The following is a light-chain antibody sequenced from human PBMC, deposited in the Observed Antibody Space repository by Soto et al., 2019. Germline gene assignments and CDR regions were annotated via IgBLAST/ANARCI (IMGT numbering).Light chain of an antibody. CDR2: DAS. Sequence: TQSPSSLSASVGDRVTITCRASQSISSYLLWYQQKPGQDPRLLIYDASERATGIPARFSGSGSETDFTLSISSLEPEDFGVYYCLHRMNWPLTFGQGTRLEI. CDR1: QSISSY. J-gene: IGKJ5*01. CDR3: LHRMNWPLT. V-gene: IGKV3-11*01.